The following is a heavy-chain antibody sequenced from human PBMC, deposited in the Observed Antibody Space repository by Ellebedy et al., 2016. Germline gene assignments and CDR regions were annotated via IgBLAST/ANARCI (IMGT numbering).Heavy chain of an antibody. CDR2: VFYGGST. D-gene: IGHD3-10*01. Sequence: SETLSLTXTVSGGSVDTYYWTWIRQSPGKGLEWIGYVFYGGSTKYNRSLRSRLTMSLDTSKNQFSLNLSSVTAADTAVYYCARDYYGSLDYWGQGILVTVSS. CDR3: ARDYYGSLDY. V-gene: IGHV4-59*02. J-gene: IGHJ4*02. CDR1: GGSVDTYY.